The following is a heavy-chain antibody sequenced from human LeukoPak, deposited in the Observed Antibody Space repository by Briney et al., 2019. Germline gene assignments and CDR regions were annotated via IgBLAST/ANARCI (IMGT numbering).Heavy chain of an antibody. Sequence: GGSLRLSCAASGFTFSSYCMTWVRQAPGKGLEWVSYISGNSSTIYYADSVRGRFTISRDNSRNTVYLQMNSLRAEDTAVYYCAKDDRWLQFCCWGQGTLVTVSA. CDR2: ISGNSSTI. D-gene: IGHD5-24*01. V-gene: IGHV3-48*01. CDR3: AKDDRWLQFCC. CDR1: GFTFSSYC. J-gene: IGHJ4*02.